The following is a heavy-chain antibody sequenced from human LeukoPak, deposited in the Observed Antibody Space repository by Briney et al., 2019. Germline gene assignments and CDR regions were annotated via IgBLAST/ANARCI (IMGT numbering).Heavy chain of an antibody. CDR2: IFHSGST. CDR3: ARLATPSTMAARGRSWFES. V-gene: IGHV4-4*02. CDR1: SGSIFNNNW. J-gene: IGHJ5*01. D-gene: IGHD6-6*01. Sequence: PSGTLSLTCTVSSGSIFNNNWWSWVRQPPGKGLEWIGQIFHSGSTSYSPSLKSRVTISMDKSKNQISLRLTSVTAADTAVYYCARLATPSTMAARGRSWFESWGQGTLVTVSS.